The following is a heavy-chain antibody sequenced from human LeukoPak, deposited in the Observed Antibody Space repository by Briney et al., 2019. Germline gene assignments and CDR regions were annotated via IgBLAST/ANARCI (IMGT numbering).Heavy chain of an antibody. V-gene: IGHV4-59*07. CDR1: GGSISSYY. D-gene: IGHD4-17*01. CDR2: IYYSGSS. J-gene: IGHJ5*02. CDR3: ARLLRYGVYILGYNWFDP. Sequence: KPSDTLSLTCTVSGGSISSYYWSWIRQPSGKGLEWVGYIYYSGSSNYNPSLKSRVTRSVDTSKNQFSLKLSSVTAADTAVYYCARLLRYGVYILGYNWFDPWGQGTLVTVSS.